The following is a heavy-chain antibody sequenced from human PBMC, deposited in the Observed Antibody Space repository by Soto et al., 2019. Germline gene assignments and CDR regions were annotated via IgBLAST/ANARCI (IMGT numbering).Heavy chain of an antibody. J-gene: IGHJ6*02. CDR1: GGTFSSYA. D-gene: IGHD2-2*01. CDR2: IIPIFGTA. Sequence: SVKVSCKASGGTFSSYAISWVRQAPGQGLEWMGGIIPIFGTASYAQKFQGRVTITANDSMSTAYMELSSLRSEDTAVYYCARGRDIVLVPAAMSGEYYYYGMDVWGQGTTVTGSS. CDR3: ARGRDIVLVPAAMSGEYYYYGMDV. V-gene: IGHV1-69*13.